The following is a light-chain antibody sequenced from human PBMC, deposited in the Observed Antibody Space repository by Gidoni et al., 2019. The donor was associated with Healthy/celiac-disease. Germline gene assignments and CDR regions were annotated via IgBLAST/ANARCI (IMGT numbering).Light chain of an antibody. Sequence: DIVMTQSPDSLAVSLGERATINCKSSQSVLYSSNNKNYLAWYQQKPGQSPKLLIYWASTRESGVPDRFSGSGSGTDFTLTTSSLQAEDVAVYYCQQYYSTPVLTFGGGTKVEIK. CDR1: QSVLYSSNNKNY. V-gene: IGKV4-1*01. CDR2: WAS. J-gene: IGKJ4*01. CDR3: QQYYSTPVLT.